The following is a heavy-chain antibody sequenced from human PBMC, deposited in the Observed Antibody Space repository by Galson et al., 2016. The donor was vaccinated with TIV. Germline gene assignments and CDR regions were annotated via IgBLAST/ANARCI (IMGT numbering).Heavy chain of an antibody. J-gene: IGHJ4*02. CDR2: IFYSGST. V-gene: IGHV4-30-4*01. D-gene: IGHD3-22*01. CDR3: ARGVTDYYDSSGFSPNFDY. Sequence: TLSLTCSVSGGSFSSDNHCWSWIRQPPGKGLEWIGYIFYSGSTAYNSALRSRLTISIDTSKNQFSLRLTSVTAADTAVYYCARGVTDYYDSSGFSPNFDYWGQGALVTVSS. CDR1: GGSFSSDNHC.